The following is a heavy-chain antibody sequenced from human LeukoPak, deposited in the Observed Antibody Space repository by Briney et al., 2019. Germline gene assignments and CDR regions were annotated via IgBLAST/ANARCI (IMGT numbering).Heavy chain of an antibody. V-gene: IGHV3-48*04. CDR1: GFTFSSHW. D-gene: IGHD3-3*01. CDR3: ARGDGGYYYGMDV. J-gene: IGHJ6*02. Sequence: GGSLRLSCAASGFTFSSHWMSWLRQAPGKGLEWVSYISASGGTIKYADSVKGRFTIPRDNAKNSLYLHLNSLRVEDTAFYYCARGDGGYYYGMDVWGQGTTVTVSS. CDR2: ISASGGTI.